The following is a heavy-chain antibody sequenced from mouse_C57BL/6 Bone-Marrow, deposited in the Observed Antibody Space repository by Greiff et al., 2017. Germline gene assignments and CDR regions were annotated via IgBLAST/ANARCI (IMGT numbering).Heavy chain of an antibody. Sequence: QVQLQQPGTELVKPGASVKLSCKASGYTFTSYWMHWVKQRPGQGLEWIGNINPSNGGTNYNEKFKSKATLTVDKSSSTAYMQLSSLTSEDTAVYYGASVITTVGAFDYWGRGTTLTVSS. J-gene: IGHJ2*01. CDR3: ASVITTVGAFDY. CDR2: INPSNGGT. D-gene: IGHD1-1*01. V-gene: IGHV1-53*01. CDR1: GYTFTSYW.